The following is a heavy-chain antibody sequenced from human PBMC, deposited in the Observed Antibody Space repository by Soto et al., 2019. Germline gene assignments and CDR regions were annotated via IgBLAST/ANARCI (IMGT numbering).Heavy chain of an antibody. CDR1: GGSIDTYY. D-gene: IGHD3-10*01. CDR3: ARGSANLHF. J-gene: IGHJ4*02. V-gene: IGHV4-59*08. CDR2: IYYSGGT. Sequence: QVQLQESGPGLVKPSETLSLTCNVSGGSIDTYYWSWIRQPPGKGLGWIGYIYYSGGTNYNPSLQSRLTISVDTSKNQFSLKLNSVTAADTAVYYCARGSANLHFWGQGTLVTVSS.